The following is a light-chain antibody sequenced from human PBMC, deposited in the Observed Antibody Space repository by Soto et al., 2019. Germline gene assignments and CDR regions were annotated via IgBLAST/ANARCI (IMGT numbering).Light chain of an antibody. Sequence: EIVLTQSAGTLSLSPGERATLSCRASQSVTSNYLAWYQQKPGQAPRLLIYDASNRATGIPARFSGSGSGTDFTLTISSLEPEDFAVYYCQQYGSSQGAFGQGTKVDI. CDR3: QQYGSSQGA. J-gene: IGKJ1*01. CDR1: QSVTSNY. V-gene: IGKV3-20*01. CDR2: DAS.